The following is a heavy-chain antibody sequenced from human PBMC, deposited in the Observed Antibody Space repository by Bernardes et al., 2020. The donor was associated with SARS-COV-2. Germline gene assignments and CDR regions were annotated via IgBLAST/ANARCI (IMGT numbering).Heavy chain of an antibody. Sequence: ASVKVSCNTSGYTFTSHGISWVRQAPGQGLEWMGWISAYNANTQYAQKLQDRVTMTTDTSTSTAYMELRSLGSDRTAVYYCARDIPGCGSFDYWGPGILVTVSS. CDR1: GYTFTSHG. V-gene: IGHV1-18*04. J-gene: IGHJ4*02. CDR2: ISAYNANT. D-gene: IGHD2-21*01. CDR3: ARDIPGCGSFDY.